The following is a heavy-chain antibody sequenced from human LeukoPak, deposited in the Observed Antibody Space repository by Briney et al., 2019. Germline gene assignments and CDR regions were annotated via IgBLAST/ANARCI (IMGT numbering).Heavy chain of an antibody. CDR2: ISAYNGNT. Sequence: ASVKVSCKASGYTFTSYGISWVRQAPGQGLEWMGWISAYNGNTNYAQKLQGRVTMTTDTSTSTAYMELRSLRSDDTAVYYCASHLTGYFDWQPWDAFDIWGQGTMVTVSS. CDR1: GYTFTSYG. D-gene: IGHD3-9*01. CDR3: ASHLTGYFDWQPWDAFDI. V-gene: IGHV1-18*01. J-gene: IGHJ3*02.